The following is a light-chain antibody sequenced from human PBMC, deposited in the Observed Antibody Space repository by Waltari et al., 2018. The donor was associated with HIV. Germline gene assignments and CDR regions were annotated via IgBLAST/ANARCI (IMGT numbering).Light chain of an antibody. CDR1: QNINIY. CDR2: SSF. V-gene: IGKV1-39*01. J-gene: IGKJ2*01. CDR3: QQSFSVPFT. Sequence: DIQMTQSPSSLSASVGDRVTITCRASQNINIYLNWYQQKPGRAPKLLLYSSFTLQSGVPSRFTGRGSGTDFTLTISSLQPEDFATYYRQQSFSVPFTFGQGTKLDI.